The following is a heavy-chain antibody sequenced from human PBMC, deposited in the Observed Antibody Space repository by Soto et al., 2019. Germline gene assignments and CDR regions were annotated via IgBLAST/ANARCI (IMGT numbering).Heavy chain of an antibody. Sequence: QVQLVQSGAEVKKPGASVKVSCKASGYTFTSYGISWVRQAPGQGLEWMGWISAYNGNTNYAQKLQGRVTMTTDTSTSTAYMELRSLRSDDTAVYYCARAVVGANDYYYYYGMDVWGQGTTVTVSS. D-gene: IGHD1-26*01. CDR3: ARAVVGANDYYYYYGMDV. J-gene: IGHJ6*02. CDR2: ISAYNGNT. CDR1: GYTFTSYG. V-gene: IGHV1-18*01.